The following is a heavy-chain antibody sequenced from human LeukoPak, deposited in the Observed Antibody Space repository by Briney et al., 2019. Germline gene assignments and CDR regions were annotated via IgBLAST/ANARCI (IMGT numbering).Heavy chain of an antibody. V-gene: IGHV3-21*01. D-gene: IGHD6-13*01. CDR3: ARVPGSSWY. Sequence: GGSLRLSCAASGFTFSSYRMNWVRQAPGKGLEWVSSISSSSSYIYYADSVEGRFTISRDNAKNSLFLQMNTLRAEDTAVYYCARVPGSSWYGGQGTLVTVSS. CDR1: GFTFSSYR. J-gene: IGHJ4*02. CDR2: ISSSSSYI.